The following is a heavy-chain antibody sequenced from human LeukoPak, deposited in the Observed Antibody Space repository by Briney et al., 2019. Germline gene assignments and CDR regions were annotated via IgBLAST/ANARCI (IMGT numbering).Heavy chain of an antibody. CDR2: ISAYNGNT. CDR1: GYTFTSYG. Sequence: GSVKVSCKASGYTFTSYGISWVRQAPGQGLEWMGWISAYNGNTNYAQKLQGRVTMTTDTSTSTAYMELRSLRSDDTAVYYCARDLKGYCSSTSCSDAFDIWGKGTMVTVSS. J-gene: IGHJ3*02. V-gene: IGHV1-18*01. D-gene: IGHD2-2*01. CDR3: ARDLKGYCSSTSCSDAFDI.